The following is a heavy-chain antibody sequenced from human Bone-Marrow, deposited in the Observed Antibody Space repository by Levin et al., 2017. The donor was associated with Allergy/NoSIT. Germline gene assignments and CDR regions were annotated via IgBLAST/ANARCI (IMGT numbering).Heavy chain of an antibody. V-gene: IGHV3-21*01. D-gene: IGHD3-22*01. CDR3: ARDVSGFDAFDI. CDR2: ISSSSSYR. J-gene: IGHJ3*02. Sequence: GSLRLSCEASGFSFSSYRMNWIRQAPGRGLEWVALISSSSSYRYYVDSVRGRFTVSRDNAKNSLYLEMNNLRAEDTAVYYCARDVSGFDAFDIWGQGTMVIVSS. CDR1: GFSFSSYR.